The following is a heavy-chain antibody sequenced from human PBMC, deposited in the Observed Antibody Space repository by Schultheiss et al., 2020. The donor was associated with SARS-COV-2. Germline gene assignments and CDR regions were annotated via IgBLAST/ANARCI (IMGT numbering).Heavy chain of an antibody. D-gene: IGHD5-12*01. CDR2: IYYSGST. CDR3: ARWGYSGYKGNWFDP. V-gene: IGHV4-61*02. Sequence: SQTLSLTCTVSGGSISSGSYYWSWIRQPAGKGLEWIGRIYYSGSTNYNPSLKSRVTMSVDTSKNQFSLKLSSVTAADTAVYYCARWGYSGYKGNWFDPWGQGTLVTVSS. J-gene: IGHJ5*02. CDR1: GGSISSGSYY.